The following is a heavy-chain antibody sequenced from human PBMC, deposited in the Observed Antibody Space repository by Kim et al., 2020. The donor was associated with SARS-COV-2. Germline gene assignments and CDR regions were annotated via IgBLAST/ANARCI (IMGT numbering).Heavy chain of an antibody. CDR2: ISGSGGST. J-gene: IGHJ6*02. CDR3: AKGLGSTQYYALDV. V-gene: IGHV3-23*01. D-gene: IGHD1-26*01. CDR1: GFTFSSYA. Sequence: GGSLRLSCAASGFTFSSYAMSWVRQAPGKGLEWVSAISGSGGSTYYADSVKGRFTISRDNSKNTLFLQMNTLRAEDTAVYYCAKGLGSTQYYALDVWGQGTTVTVSS.